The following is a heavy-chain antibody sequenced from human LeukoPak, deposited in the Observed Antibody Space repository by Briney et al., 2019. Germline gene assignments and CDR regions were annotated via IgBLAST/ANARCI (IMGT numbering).Heavy chain of an antibody. CDR3: ARVAVAGTEGSKTFDY. D-gene: IGHD6-19*01. CDR1: GFTFSSYA. V-gene: IGHV3-64*01. J-gene: IGHJ4*02. Sequence: GGSLRLSCAASGFTFSSYAMHWVRQSPGKGLEYVSAISSNGGYTYYANSVKGRFTISRDNSKNTLYLQMGSLRAEDMAVYYCARVAVAGTEGSKTFDYWGQGTLVTVSS. CDR2: ISSNGGYT.